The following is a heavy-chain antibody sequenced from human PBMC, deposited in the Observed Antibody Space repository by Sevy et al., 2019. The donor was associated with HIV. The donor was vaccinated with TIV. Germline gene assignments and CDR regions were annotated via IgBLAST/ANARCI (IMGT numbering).Heavy chain of an antibody. CDR1: GYTFTSYD. J-gene: IGHJ6*02. D-gene: IGHD2-2*01. V-gene: IGHV1-8*01. Sequence: ASVKVSCKASGYTFTSYDINWVRQTTGQGLEWMGWMSPNSGNTGYAQKFQGRVTMTRDTSKGTAYMELSSLRSDDTAVYYCVRILSTSYYNYHALDVWGQGTTVTVSS. CDR3: VRILSTSYYNYHALDV. CDR2: MSPNSGNT.